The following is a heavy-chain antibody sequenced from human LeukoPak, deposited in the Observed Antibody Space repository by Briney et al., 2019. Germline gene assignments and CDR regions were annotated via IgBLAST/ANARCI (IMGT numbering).Heavy chain of an antibody. Sequence: SETLSLTCTVSGGSISSYYWSWIRQPPGKGLEWIGSIYYTGNTYYNASLKSQVSISIDTSKNQFSLKLTSVTAADTSVYYCARQTGSGLFILPGGQGTLVTVSS. CDR1: GGSISSYY. CDR2: IYYTGNT. D-gene: IGHD3/OR15-3a*01. V-gene: IGHV4-59*04. CDR3: ARQTGSGLFILP. J-gene: IGHJ4*02.